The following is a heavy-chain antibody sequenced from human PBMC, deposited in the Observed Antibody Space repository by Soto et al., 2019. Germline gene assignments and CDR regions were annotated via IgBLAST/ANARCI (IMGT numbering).Heavy chain of an antibody. CDR3: ARGETNYYYYNMDV. CDR1: GFTFSSYL. V-gene: IGHV3-7*04. CDR2: IKQDGSEK. D-gene: IGHD2-8*01. Sequence: EVQLVESGGGLVQRGGSLRLSCAASGFTFSSYLMSWVRQAPGKGLEWVANIKQDGSEKYYVDSVKGRFTISRDNAKNSLYLQMNSLRAEDTAVYYCARGETNYYYYNMDVWGKGTTVTVSS. J-gene: IGHJ6*03.